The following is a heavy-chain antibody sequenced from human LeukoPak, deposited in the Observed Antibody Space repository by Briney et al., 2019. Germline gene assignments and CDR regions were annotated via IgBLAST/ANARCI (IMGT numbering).Heavy chain of an antibody. CDR3: AKDKGLDCSSTSCYLNYYYMDV. D-gene: IGHD2-2*01. J-gene: IGHJ6*03. Sequence: PGGSLRLSCAASGFTFSSYGMHWVRQAPGKGLEWVAFIRYDGSNKYYADSVKGRFTISRDNSKNTLYLQMNSLRAEDTAVYYCAKDKGLDCSSTSCYLNYYYMDVWGKGTTVTVSS. CDR1: GFTFSSYG. V-gene: IGHV3-30*02. CDR2: IRYDGSNK.